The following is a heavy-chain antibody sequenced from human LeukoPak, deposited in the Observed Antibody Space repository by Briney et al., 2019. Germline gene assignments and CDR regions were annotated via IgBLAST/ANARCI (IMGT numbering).Heavy chain of an antibody. CDR2: IGPKTGGA. V-gene: IGHV1-2*02. CDR3: ARGLWPSDACDL. Sequence: ASVKVSCKASGYIFSDHYIHWVRQAPGQGLEWLGWIGPKTGGAKYAQRFQGRVTMTRATSINTAYMELSSLTSDDTALYYCARGLWPSDACDLWGQGTMVTVSS. CDR1: GYIFSDHY. J-gene: IGHJ3*01.